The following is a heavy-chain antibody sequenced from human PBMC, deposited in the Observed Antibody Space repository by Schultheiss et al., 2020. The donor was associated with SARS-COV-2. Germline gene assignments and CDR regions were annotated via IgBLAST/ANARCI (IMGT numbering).Heavy chain of an antibody. Sequence: SETLSLTCTVSGGSISSGGYYWSWIRQPPGKGLEWIGEINHSGSTNYNPSLKSRVTISVDTSKNQFSLKLSSVTAADTAVYYCARPTVVTRYFQHWGQGTLVTVSS. CDR3: ARPTVVTRYFQH. V-gene: IGHV4-39*07. D-gene: IGHD4-23*01. J-gene: IGHJ1*01. CDR2: INHSGST. CDR1: GGSISSGGYY.